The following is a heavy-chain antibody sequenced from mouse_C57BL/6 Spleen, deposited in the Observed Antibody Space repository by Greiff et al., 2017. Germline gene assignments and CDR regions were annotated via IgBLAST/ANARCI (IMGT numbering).Heavy chain of an antibody. CDR2: INPNNGGT. Sequence: EVQLQQSGPELVKPGASVKISCKASGYTFTDYYMNWVKQSHGKSLEWIGDINPNNGGTSYNQKFKGKATLTVDKSSSTAYMELRSLTSEDSAVYYCARYTTVPDYWGQGTTLTVSS. D-gene: IGHD1-1*01. CDR3: ARYTTVPDY. CDR1: GYTFTDYY. J-gene: IGHJ2*01. V-gene: IGHV1-26*01.